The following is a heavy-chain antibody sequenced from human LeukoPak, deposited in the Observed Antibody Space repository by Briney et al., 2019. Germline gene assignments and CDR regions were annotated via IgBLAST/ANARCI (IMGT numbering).Heavy chain of an antibody. CDR1: GFSFGDYP. CDR3: LSALVAPVGQWYFDY. V-gene: IGHV3-49*04. Sequence: GGSLRLSCTGSGFSFGDYPMSWVRQAPGKGLEWLGFITSKGYGETVEYAASVRGRFTISRDDSNSIAYLQLNNLQTDDTAVYYCLSALVAPVGQWYFDYSGQGTLVTVSS. J-gene: IGHJ4*02. D-gene: IGHD6-19*01. CDR2: ITSKGYGETV.